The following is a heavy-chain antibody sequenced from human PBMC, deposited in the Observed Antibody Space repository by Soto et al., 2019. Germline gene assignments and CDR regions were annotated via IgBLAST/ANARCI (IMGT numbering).Heavy chain of an antibody. Sequence: GGSLRLSCAASGFRFSSYSMNWVRQAPGKGLEWVSYISSSSSTISYADSVKGRFTISRDNAKNSLYLQMNSLRAEDTAVYYCAGRDPMDIVVVPAAISVAWWGQGTLVTVSS. D-gene: IGHD2-2*03. J-gene: IGHJ4*02. V-gene: IGHV3-48*01. CDR3: AGRDPMDIVVVPAAISVAW. CDR1: GFRFSSYS. CDR2: ISSSSSTI.